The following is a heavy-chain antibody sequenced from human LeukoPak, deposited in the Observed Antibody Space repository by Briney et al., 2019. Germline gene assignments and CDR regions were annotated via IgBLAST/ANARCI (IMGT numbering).Heavy chain of an antibody. D-gene: IGHD3-22*01. J-gene: IGHJ3*02. CDR2: INPSGGST. CDR1: GYTFASYY. CDR3: ARDKKAPYYYDSSGYCRSPRAFDI. V-gene: IGHV1-46*01. Sequence: ASVKVSCKASGYTFASYYMHWVRQAPGQGLEWMGIINPSGGSTSYAQKFQGRVTMTRDTSTSTVYMELSSLRSEDTAVYYCARDKKAPYYYDSSGYCRSPRAFDIWGQGTMVTVSS.